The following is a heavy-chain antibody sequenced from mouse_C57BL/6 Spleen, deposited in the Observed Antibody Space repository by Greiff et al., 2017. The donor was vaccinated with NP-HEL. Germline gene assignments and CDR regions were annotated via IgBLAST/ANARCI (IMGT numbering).Heavy chain of an antibody. V-gene: IGHV1-50*01. CDR3: ARWLLQAY. CDR2: IDPSDSYT. CDR1: GYTFTSYW. J-gene: IGHJ3*01. D-gene: IGHD2-3*01. Sequence: QVQLKQSGAELVKPGASVKLSCKASGYTFTSYWMQWVKQRPGQGLEWIGEIDPSDSYTNYNQKFKGKATLTVDTSSSTAYMQLSSLTSEDSAVYYCARWLLQAYWGQGTLVTVSA.